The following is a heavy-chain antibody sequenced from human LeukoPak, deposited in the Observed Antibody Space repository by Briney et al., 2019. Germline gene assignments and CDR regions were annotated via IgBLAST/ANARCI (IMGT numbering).Heavy chain of an antibody. D-gene: IGHD3-22*01. V-gene: IGHV1-18*01. CDR3: ARGYHFDTSGYPVSEYFQH. Sequence: GASVKVSCRASGYSFTTYGINWVRQAPGQGLGWMGWISTYTGDTKYVQKLQGRVSMTTDTSTSTAHMELRSLRSDDTAVYYCARGYHFDTSGYPVSEYFQHWGQGTLVTVSS. CDR1: GYSFTTYG. J-gene: IGHJ1*01. CDR2: ISTYTGDT.